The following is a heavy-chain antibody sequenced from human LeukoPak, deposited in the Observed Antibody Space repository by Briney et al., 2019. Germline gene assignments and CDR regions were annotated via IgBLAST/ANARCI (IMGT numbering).Heavy chain of an antibody. CDR2: ISSSSIYV. Sequence: GGSLRLSCAPSGFTLSAFDMNWVRQAPGKGLEWVSSISSSSIYVSYADSVKGRYTISRDNAKNSLYLQMNSLRAEDTAVSYCARDAMEGIGYLDEAGRFDPWGQGTLVTVSS. CDR1: GFTLSAFD. V-gene: IGHV3-21*01. D-gene: IGHD3-9*01. CDR3: ARDAMEGIGYLDEAGRFDP. J-gene: IGHJ5*02.